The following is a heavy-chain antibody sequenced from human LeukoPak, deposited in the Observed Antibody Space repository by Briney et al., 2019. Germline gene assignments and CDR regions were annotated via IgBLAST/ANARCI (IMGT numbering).Heavy chain of an antibody. V-gene: IGHV3-7*01. J-gene: IGHJ4*02. CDR1: GFTFTTYW. CDR2: INQDGSEK. CDR3: ARDFRNAGDY. Sequence: GGSLRLSCAASGFTFTTYWINWVRQAPGKGLEWVAVINQDGSEKYYVDSVKGRFTISRDNPKNSLYLQMNSLRAEDTAVYYCARDFRNAGDYWGQGTLVTVSS. D-gene: IGHD1-14*01.